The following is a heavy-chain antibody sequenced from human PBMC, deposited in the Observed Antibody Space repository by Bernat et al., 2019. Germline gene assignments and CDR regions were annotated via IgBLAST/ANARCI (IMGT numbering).Heavy chain of an antibody. CDR2: ISGSGDST. CDR3: AKGIYPKGYCSGGNCYYYFYGMDV. V-gene: IGHV3-23*01. J-gene: IGHJ6*02. CDR1: GFTFSSFA. Sequence: EVQLLESGGGLVQPGGSLRLSCGASGFTFSSFAMSWVRQAAGRGLDRAPGISGSGDSTYYADYVKGRCTISRDNSTNTMYLPMNRLRAEDTAVYYCAKGIYPKGYCSGGNCYYYFYGMDVWGQGTTVTVSS. D-gene: IGHD2-15*01.